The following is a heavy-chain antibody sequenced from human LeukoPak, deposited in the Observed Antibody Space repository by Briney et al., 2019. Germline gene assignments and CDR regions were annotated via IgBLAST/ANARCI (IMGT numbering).Heavy chain of an antibody. CDR1: GFTFSSYA. CDR3: AKVRYGSGSYYNVDISYFDY. D-gene: IGHD3-10*01. J-gene: IGHJ4*02. CDR2: ISGSGSST. Sequence: PGGSLRLSCAASGFTFSSYAMSWVRQAPGKGLEWVSAISGSGSSTYYADSVKGRFTISRDNSKNTLYLQMNSLRAEDMAVYYCAKVRYGSGSYYNVDISYFDYWGQGTLVTVSS. V-gene: IGHV3-23*01.